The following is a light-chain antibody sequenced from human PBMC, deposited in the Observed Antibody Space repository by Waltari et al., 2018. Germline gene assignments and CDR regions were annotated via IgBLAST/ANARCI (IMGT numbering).Light chain of an antibody. CDR2: GAS. V-gene: IGKV3-20*01. J-gene: IGKJ1*01. Sequence: EIVLTQSPGTLSLSPGDTAILSCRASQSVSKYLAWYKQKPGQAPRLLIFGASSRATGIPDRFSGSGSGTDLSLTISRVEPEDFAVYYCQQYVSLPATFGQGTKVEIE. CDR1: QSVSKY. CDR3: QQYVSLPAT.